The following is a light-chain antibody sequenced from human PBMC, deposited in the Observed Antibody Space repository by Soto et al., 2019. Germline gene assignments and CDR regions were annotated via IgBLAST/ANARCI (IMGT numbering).Light chain of an antibody. CDR2: YDS. V-gene: IGLV3-21*04. CDR1: NIGSKS. J-gene: IGLJ2*01. Sequence: SYELTQPPSVSGAPGKTARITCGGNNIGSKSVHWYQQKPGQAPVLVIYYDSDRPSGIPERFSGSNSGNTATLTISRVEAGDDADYYCQVWDSSSDHPVFGGGTKLTVL. CDR3: QVWDSSSDHPV.